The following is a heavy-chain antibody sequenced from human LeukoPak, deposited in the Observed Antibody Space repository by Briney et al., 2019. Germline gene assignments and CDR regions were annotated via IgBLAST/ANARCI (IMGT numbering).Heavy chain of an antibody. CDR1: GFTFSSYG. CDR3: ASKVRFGVPSRNWID. Sequence: GGSLRLSCAASGFTFSSYGMHWVRQAPGKGLEWVAFIRYDGSNKSYADSVKGRFTISRDNSKNTLYLQMNSLRAEDTAVYYCASKVRFGVPSRNWIDWGQGTLVTVSS. D-gene: IGHD3-10*01. CDR2: IRYDGSNK. J-gene: IGHJ4*02. V-gene: IGHV3-30*02.